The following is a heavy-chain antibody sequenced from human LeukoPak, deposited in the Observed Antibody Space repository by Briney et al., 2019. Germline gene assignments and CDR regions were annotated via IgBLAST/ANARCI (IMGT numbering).Heavy chain of an antibody. CDR3: TTRILGRDV. CDR1: GFTVSSNY. V-gene: IGHV3-15*01. D-gene: IGHD2-21*01. CDR2: IKSKTDGGTT. J-gene: IGHJ6*02. Sequence: GGSLRLSCAASGFTVSSNYMSWVRQAPGKGLEWVGRIKSKTDGGTTDYAAPVKGRFTISRDDSKNTLYVQMNSLKSEDTALYYCTTRILGRDVWGQGTTVTVSS.